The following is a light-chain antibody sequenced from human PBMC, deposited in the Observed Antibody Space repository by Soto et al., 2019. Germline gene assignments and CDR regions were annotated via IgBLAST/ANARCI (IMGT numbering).Light chain of an antibody. Sequence: HSALTQPPSASGSPGQSVTISCTGTSSDVGGYNYVSWYQQHPGKAPKLLIYEVIKRPSGVPDRFSASRSGNTASLTVSGLQAEDEADYYCSSYAGSNTPYVFGTGTKSPS. CDR2: EVI. V-gene: IGLV2-8*01. CDR1: SSDVGGYNY. J-gene: IGLJ1*01. CDR3: SSYAGSNTPYV.